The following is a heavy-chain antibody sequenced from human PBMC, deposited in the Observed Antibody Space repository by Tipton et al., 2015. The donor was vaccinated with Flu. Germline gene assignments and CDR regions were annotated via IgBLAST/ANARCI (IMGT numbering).Heavy chain of an antibody. Sequence: TLSLTCTVSGGSISSGTYYWSWIRQPAGKGLEWIGRIYTTGTTNSNPSRKSRVTISVDTSKNQFSLKLSSVTAADTAVYYCARGHASIDYWGQGTLVTVSS. V-gene: IGHV4-61*02. J-gene: IGHJ4*02. CDR1: GGSISSGTYY. CDR3: ARGHASIDY. CDR2: IYTTGTT.